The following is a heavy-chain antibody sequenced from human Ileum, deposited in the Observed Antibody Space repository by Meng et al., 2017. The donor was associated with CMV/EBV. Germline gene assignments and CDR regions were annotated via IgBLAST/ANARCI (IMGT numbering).Heavy chain of an antibody. V-gene: IGHV6-1*01. J-gene: IGHJ4*02. CDR1: GDSVSITTVT. D-gene: IGHD6-13*01. Sequence: QVQLQQSGPGLVKTSLTLLLTCAISGDSVSITTVTWNWIRQSPSRGLEWLGRTYYRSKWFNDYALSVRGRITINPDISKNQLSLQLNSVTPEDTAVYYCVRLTGNSWLDYWGRGTLVTVSS. CDR2: TYYRSKWFN. CDR3: VRLTGNSWLDY.